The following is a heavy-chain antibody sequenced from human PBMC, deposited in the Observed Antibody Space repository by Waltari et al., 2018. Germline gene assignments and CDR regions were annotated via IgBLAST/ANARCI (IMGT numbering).Heavy chain of an antibody. Sequence: EVRLVESGGGLVKPGGSMRLSCAGSGLSFHAYTMNCVRQAPGRGLEWVSSISSGSTYIYYAASVKGRFTISRENAKNSLYLQMNSLRDEDTAVYFCARDKESFYDVLTASGWFDPWGQGTLVTVSS. J-gene: IGHJ5*02. CDR2: ISSGSTYI. CDR3: ARDKESFYDVLTASGWFDP. V-gene: IGHV3-21*06. D-gene: IGHD3-9*01. CDR1: GLSFHAYT.